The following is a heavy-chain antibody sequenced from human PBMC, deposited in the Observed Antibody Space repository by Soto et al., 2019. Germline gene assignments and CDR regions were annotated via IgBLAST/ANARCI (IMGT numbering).Heavy chain of an antibody. CDR2: INPNSGGT. CDR1: GYTFTGYY. V-gene: IGHV1-2*04. Sequence: ASVKVSCKASGYTFTGYYMHWVRQAPGQGLEWMGWINPNSGGTNYAQKFQGWVTMTRDTSISTAYMELSRLRSDDTAVYYCARDMAYCGGDCSLRGSDAFDIWGQGTMVTLSS. J-gene: IGHJ3*02. D-gene: IGHD2-21*02. CDR3: ARDMAYCGGDCSLRGSDAFDI.